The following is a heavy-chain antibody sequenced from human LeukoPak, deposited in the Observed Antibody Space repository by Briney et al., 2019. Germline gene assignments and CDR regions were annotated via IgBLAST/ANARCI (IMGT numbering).Heavy chain of an antibody. CDR3: AKNDRYSSSPRYYFDD. Sequence: GGSLRLSCAASGFTFSSYSMNWVRQAPGKGLEWVSSISSSSSYIYYADSVKGRFTISRDNAKNSLYLQMNSLRADDTAVYYCAKNDRYSSSPRYYFDDWGQGTLVTVSS. CDR2: ISSSSSYI. D-gene: IGHD6-13*01. J-gene: IGHJ4*02. V-gene: IGHV3-21*04. CDR1: GFTFSSYS.